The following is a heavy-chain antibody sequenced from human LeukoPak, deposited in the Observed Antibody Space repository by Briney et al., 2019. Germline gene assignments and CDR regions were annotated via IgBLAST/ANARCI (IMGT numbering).Heavy chain of an antibody. CDR1: GGSISSGSYF. Sequence: SQTLSLTCTVSGGSISSGSYFWSWIRQPPGKGLEWIGSIYYSGSTYYNPSLKSRVTISVDTSKNQFSLKLSSVTAADTAVYYCARDRVGGWYFSSPFWFDPWGQGTLVTVSS. CDR3: ARDRVGGWYFSSPFWFDP. D-gene: IGHD6-19*01. J-gene: IGHJ5*02. V-gene: IGHV4-39*07. CDR2: IYYSGST.